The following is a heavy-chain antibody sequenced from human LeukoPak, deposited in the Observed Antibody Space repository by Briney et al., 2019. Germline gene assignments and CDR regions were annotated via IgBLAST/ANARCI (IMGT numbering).Heavy chain of an antibody. D-gene: IGHD2/OR15-2a*01. CDR2: IYYSGST. Sequence: PSETLSLTRTVSGGSISSYYWSWIRQPPGKGLEWFGHIYYSGSTTYNPSLKSRVTTSVDSSKNQFSLRLSSVTAADTAVYYCARCLSRCNNGFDIWGQGTMVTVSS. J-gene: IGHJ3*02. CDR1: GGSISSYY. CDR3: ARCLSRCNNGFDI. V-gene: IGHV4-59*01.